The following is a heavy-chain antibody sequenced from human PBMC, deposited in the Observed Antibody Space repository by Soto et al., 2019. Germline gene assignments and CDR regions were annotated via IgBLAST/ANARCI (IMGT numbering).Heavy chain of an antibody. CDR1: GYTFTSYG. CDR3: ARVEPYYYDSSGRFDY. CDR2: ISAYNGNT. J-gene: IGHJ4*02. D-gene: IGHD3-22*01. Sequence: ASVKVSCKASGYTFTSYGISWVRQAPGQGLEWMGWISAYNGNTNYAQKLQGRVTMTTDTPTSTAYMELRSLRSDDTAVYYCARVEPYYYDSSGRFDYWGQGTLVTVSS. V-gene: IGHV1-18*04.